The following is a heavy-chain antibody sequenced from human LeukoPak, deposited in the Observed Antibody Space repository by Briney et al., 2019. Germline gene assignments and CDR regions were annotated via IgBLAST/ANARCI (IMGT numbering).Heavy chain of an antibody. Sequence: GGSLILSCAASGFTFSDYYMSWIRQAPGKGLEWVSYISSSGSTIYYADSVKGRFTISRDNAKNSLYLQMNSLRAEDTAVYYCARTSDFWSGYYTGAFDIWGQGTMVTVSS. CDR3: ARTSDFWSGYYTGAFDI. J-gene: IGHJ3*02. CDR1: GFTFSDYY. CDR2: ISSSGSTI. V-gene: IGHV3-11*04. D-gene: IGHD3-3*01.